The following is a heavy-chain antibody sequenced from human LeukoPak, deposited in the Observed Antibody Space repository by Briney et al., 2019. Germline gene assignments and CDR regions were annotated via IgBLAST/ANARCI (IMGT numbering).Heavy chain of an antibody. D-gene: IGHD3-9*01. V-gene: IGHV4-59*08. CDR3: ARHGDRYFDWLWGAFDY. J-gene: IGHJ4*02. CDR1: GGSISSYY. CDR2: IYYSGST. Sequence: PSETLSLTCTVSGGSISSYYWSWIRQPPGKGLEWIGYIYYSGSTNYNPSLKSRVTISVDTSNNHFSLKLSSVTAADTAVYYCARHGDRYFDWLWGAFDYWGQGNLVTVSS.